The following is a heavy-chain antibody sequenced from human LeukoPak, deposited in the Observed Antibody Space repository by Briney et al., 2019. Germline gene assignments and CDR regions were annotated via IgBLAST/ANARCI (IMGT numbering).Heavy chain of an antibody. CDR1: GGSISSYY. CDR3: ARVRYCSSTSCSYLDY. J-gene: IGHJ4*02. CDR2: IYYSGST. Sequence: PSETLSLTCTVSGGSISSYYWSWIRQPPGKGLEWIGYIYYSGSTNYNPSLTSRVTISVDTSKNQFSLKLSSVTAADTAVYYCARVRYCSSTSCSYLDYWGQGTLVTVSS. V-gene: IGHV4-59*01. D-gene: IGHD2-2*01.